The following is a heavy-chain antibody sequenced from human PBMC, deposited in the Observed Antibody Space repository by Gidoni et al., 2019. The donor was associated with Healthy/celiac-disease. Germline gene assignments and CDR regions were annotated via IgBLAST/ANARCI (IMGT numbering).Heavy chain of an antibody. D-gene: IGHD3-3*01. CDR3: AREGVYDFWSGYLGVRSGYFDY. CDR1: GYTFTSYA. CDR2: INAGNGNT. Sequence: QVQLVQSGAEVKKPGASVKVSCKASGYTFTSYAMHWVRQAPGQRLEWMGWINAGNGNTKYSQKFQGRGTITRDTSASTAYMELSSLRSEDTAVYYCAREGVYDFWSGYLGVRSGYFDYWGQGTLVTVSS. J-gene: IGHJ4*02. V-gene: IGHV1-3*01.